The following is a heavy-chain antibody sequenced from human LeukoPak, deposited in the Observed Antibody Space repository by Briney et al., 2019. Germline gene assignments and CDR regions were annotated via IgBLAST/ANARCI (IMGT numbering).Heavy chain of an antibody. V-gene: IGHV3-74*01. D-gene: IGHD3-3*01. CDR3: ARAPSEIGGYYPEYFRH. CDR2: IKSDGST. J-gene: IGHJ1*01. Sequence: GGSLRLSCAASGFTFSTYWVHWVRQAPGKGLVWVSRIKSDGSTNYADSVKGQFTISRDNAKNTLSLQMNSLRPEDTGVYYCARAPSEIGGYYPEYFRHWGQGTLVTVSS. CDR1: GFTFSTYW.